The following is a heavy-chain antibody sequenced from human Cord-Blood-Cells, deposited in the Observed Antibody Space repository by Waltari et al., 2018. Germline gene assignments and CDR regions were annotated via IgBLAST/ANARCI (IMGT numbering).Heavy chain of an antibody. Sequence: QVQLQESGPGLVKPSETLSLTCTVSGGSISSHYWSWIRQPPGKGLEWIGYIYYSGSTNYNPSLMSRVTISVDTSKNQFSLRLSSVTAADTAVYYCARKGRYCSSTSCYNVAFDIWGQGTMVTVSS. CDR1: GGSISSHY. J-gene: IGHJ3*02. D-gene: IGHD2-2*02. V-gene: IGHV4-59*11. CDR2: IYYSGST. CDR3: ARKGRYCSSTSCYNVAFDI.